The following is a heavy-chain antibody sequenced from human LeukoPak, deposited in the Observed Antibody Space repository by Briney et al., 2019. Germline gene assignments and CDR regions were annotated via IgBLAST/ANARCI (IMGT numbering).Heavy chain of an antibody. CDR2: ISYDGSNK. V-gene: IGHV3-30*04. J-gene: IGHJ4*02. CDR1: GFTFRTSA. D-gene: IGHD6-13*01. CDR3: ARESYSSSWYGFDY. Sequence: GGSLRLSCAASGFTFRTSAMHWVRQAPGKGLGRGAVISYDGSNKYYADSVKGRFTISRDNSKNTLYLQMNSLRAEDTAVYYCARESYSSSWYGFDYWGQGTLVTVSS.